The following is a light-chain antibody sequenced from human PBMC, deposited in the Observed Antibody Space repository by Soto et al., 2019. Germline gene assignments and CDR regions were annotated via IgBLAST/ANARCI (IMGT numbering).Light chain of an antibody. V-gene: IGLV1-47*01. J-gene: IGLJ1*01. Sequence: QSVLTQPPSASGTPGQRVTISCSGSSSNIGSNYVYWYQQLPGTAPKLLIYRNNQRPSGAPDRFSGSKSGTSASLAIIGLRSEDEADYYCAAWDDSLSGYVFGTGTKVT. CDR1: SSNIGSNY. CDR3: AAWDDSLSGYV. CDR2: RNN.